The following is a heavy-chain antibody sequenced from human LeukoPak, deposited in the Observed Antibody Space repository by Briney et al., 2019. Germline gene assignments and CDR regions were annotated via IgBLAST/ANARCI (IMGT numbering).Heavy chain of an antibody. CDR2: INPNSGGT. D-gene: IGHD3-10*01. V-gene: IGHV1-2*02. Sequence: ASVKVSCKASGHTFTGYYMHWVRQAPGQGLEWMGWINPNSGGTNYAQKFQGRVTMTRDTSISTAYMELRSLRSDDTAVYYCARDLMVRGRGYYMDVWGKGTTVTVSS. CDR3: ARDLMVRGRGYYMDV. J-gene: IGHJ6*03. CDR1: GHTFTGYY.